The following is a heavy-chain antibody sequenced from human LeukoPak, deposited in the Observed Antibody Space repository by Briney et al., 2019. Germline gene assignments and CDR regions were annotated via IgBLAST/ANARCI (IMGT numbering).Heavy chain of an antibody. D-gene: IGHD6-19*01. J-gene: IGHJ4*02. CDR1: GFTFSSYA. V-gene: IGHV3-23*01. Sequence: GGSLRLSCAASGFTFSSYAMSWVRQAPGKGLEWVSAISGSGGSTYYADSVKGRFTISRDNSKNTLYLQMNSLRAEDTAVYYCAKDSGIAVAGKIDYWGQGTLVTVSS. CDR2: ISGSGGST. CDR3: AKDSGIAVAGKIDY.